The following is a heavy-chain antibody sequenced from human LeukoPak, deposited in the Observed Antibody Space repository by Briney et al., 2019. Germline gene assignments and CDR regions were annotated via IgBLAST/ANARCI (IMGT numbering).Heavy chain of an antibody. CDR2: ISGSGGST. CDR1: GFTFSSYA. CDR3: AKDIRGPTVTTYYPGSEFDY. V-gene: IGHV3-23*01. Sequence: GGSLRLSCAASGFTFSSYAMSWVRQAPGKGLEWVSAISGSGGSTYYADSVKGRFTISRDNSKNTLYLQMNSLRAEDTAVYYCAKDIRGPTVTTYYPGSEFDYWGQGTLVTVSS. D-gene: IGHD4-17*01. J-gene: IGHJ4*02.